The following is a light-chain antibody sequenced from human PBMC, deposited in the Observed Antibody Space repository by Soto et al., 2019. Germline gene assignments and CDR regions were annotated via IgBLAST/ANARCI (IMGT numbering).Light chain of an antibody. Sequence: EIVLTQSPGTLSLSPGERATLSCRASQSVYRSYLAWYQQKPGQAPRLLMYGASSRATGIPDRFSGSGSGTDFTLTISRLEPADFAVYSCRQYGTSPPPFGGGTKVEIK. CDR2: GAS. J-gene: IGKJ4*01. CDR1: QSVYRSY. V-gene: IGKV3-20*01. CDR3: RQYGTSPPP.